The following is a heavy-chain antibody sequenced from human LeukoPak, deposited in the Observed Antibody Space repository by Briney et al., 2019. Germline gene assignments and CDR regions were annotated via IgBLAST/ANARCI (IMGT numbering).Heavy chain of an antibody. CDR3: ARATVVTGAKFTWFDT. CDR1: GFTFSTYP. CDR2: ISTSGIAI. V-gene: IGHV3-48*02. Sequence: GGSLRLSCAASGFTFSTYPMNWVRQAPGKGLEWVSYISTSGIAIYYADSVKGQFAISRDNAKNSLYLQMNSLRDDDTAVYYCARATVVTGAKFTWFDTWGQGTLVSVSS. D-gene: IGHD2-21*02. J-gene: IGHJ5*02.